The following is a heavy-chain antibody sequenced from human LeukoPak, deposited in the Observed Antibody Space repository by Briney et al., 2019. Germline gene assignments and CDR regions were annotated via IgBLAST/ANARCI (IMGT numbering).Heavy chain of an antibody. V-gene: IGHV4-59*02. D-gene: IGHD3-10*01. Sequence: SETLSLTCTVSGGSGSSDSWSWIRQPPGQGLEWIGYISYSGSTSYNPSLKSRVTISVDPSKSQLSLKLRSVTAADTALYYCAGQRAWFGEWAFDSWGQGTLVTVSS. J-gene: IGHJ4*02. CDR3: AGQRAWFGEWAFDS. CDR1: GGSGSSDS. CDR2: ISYSGST.